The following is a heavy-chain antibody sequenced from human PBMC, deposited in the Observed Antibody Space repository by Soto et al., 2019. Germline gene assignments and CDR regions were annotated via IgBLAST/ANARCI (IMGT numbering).Heavy chain of an antibody. J-gene: IGHJ4*02. CDR3: TGTLAAGY. Sequence: EVQLLESGGGLVQPGGSLTLSCAASGFTFSSFVMNWVRQAPGKGLEWVSSISASGDSTYYADSVKDRFTISRDNSKNTLYVQMSSLRVENTDVYYGTGTLAAGYWGEGALVTICS. D-gene: IGHD3-10*01. V-gene: IGHV3-23*01. CDR2: ISASGDST. CDR1: GFTFSSFV.